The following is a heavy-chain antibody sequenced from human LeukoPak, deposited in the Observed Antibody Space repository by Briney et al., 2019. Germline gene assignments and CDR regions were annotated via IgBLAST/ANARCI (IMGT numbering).Heavy chain of an antibody. CDR2: ISSSSSYI. Sequence: GGSLRLSCAASGFTFSSYGMHWVRQAPGKGLEWVSSISSSSSYIYYADSVKGRFSISRDNARNSLYLQMNSLTAEDTAVYYCARDWRNKYSNSWSRGEWYFDLWGRGTLVTVSS. CDR1: GFTFSSYG. D-gene: IGHD6-13*01. J-gene: IGHJ2*01. V-gene: IGHV3-21*01. CDR3: ARDWRNKYSNSWSRGEWYFDL.